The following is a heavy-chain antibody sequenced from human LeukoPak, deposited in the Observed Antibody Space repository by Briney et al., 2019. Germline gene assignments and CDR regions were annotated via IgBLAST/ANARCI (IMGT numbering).Heavy chain of an antibody. Sequence: SETLSLTCTVSGGSISSYYWSWIRQPPGKGLEWIGYIYYSGGTNYNPSLKSRVTISVDTSKNQFSLKLSSVTAADTAVYYCANTPSGYSSGWTAVYWGQGTLVTVSS. CDR3: ANTPSGYSSGWTAVY. CDR2: IYYSGGT. D-gene: IGHD6-19*01. V-gene: IGHV4-59*01. CDR1: GGSISSYY. J-gene: IGHJ4*02.